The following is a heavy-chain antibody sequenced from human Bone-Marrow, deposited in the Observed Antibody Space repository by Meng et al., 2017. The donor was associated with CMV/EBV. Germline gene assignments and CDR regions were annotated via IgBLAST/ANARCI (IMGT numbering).Heavy chain of an antibody. CDR2: IYYSGST. CDR1: GGSISSSSYY. J-gene: IGHJ6*02. V-gene: IGHV4-39*07. Sequence: SETLSLTCTVSGGSISSSSYYWGWIRQPPGKGLEWIGSIYYSGSTYYNPSLKSRVTISVDTSKNQFSLKLSSVTAADTAVYYCARATFGDYYDSSGSLYYYYGMDVWGQGNTVTFSS. CDR3: ARATFGDYYDSSGSLYYYYGMDV. D-gene: IGHD3-22*01.